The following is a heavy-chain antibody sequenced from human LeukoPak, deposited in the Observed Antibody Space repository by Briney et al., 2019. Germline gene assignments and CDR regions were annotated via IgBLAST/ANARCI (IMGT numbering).Heavy chain of an antibody. CDR2: LSPDGSSS. D-gene: IGHD1-26*01. V-gene: IGHV3-74*01. CDR1: GFTFSTYW. Sequence: PAGSLRLSCAASGFTFSTYWGHWVRQAPGKGLGWVSRLSPDGSSSIYADSVKGRFTVSRDNAKNTVYLQMNSLRADDTAVYYCTRSPSLGGSYWGFDYWGQGALVTVSS. J-gene: IGHJ4*02. CDR3: TRSPSLGGSYWGFDY.